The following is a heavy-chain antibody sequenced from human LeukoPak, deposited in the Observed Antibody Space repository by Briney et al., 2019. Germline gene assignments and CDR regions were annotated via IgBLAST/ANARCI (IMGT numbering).Heavy chain of an antibody. CDR3: AKDVLTVARRGFDS. CDR1: GFTFSSYA. CDR2: ISGSRGYT. J-gene: IGHJ4*02. D-gene: IGHD6-6*01. Sequence: GRSLRLSCAASGFTFSSYAMHWVRQAPGQGLEWISSISGSRGYTYYADSLKGRFTISRDNAKNSLSLQMNSLRVEDTAIYFCAKDVLTVARRGFDSWGPGTLVTVSS. V-gene: IGHV3-21*01.